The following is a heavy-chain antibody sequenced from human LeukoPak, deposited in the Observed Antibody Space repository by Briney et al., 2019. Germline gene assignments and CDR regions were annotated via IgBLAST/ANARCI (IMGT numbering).Heavy chain of an antibody. CDR1: AGSISSYY. D-gene: IGHD6-13*01. Sequence: SETLSLICTVSAGSISSYYWIWFRQPAAKELQGIGRIYTSGSTNYNPAPKSRVTISVATSKTQSSLKQSSVPAADTAVYYCASTGPSWQQLVYYWGQGTLVTVSS. J-gene: IGHJ4*02. V-gene: IGHV4-4*07. CDR2: IYTSGST. CDR3: ASTGPSWQQLVYY.